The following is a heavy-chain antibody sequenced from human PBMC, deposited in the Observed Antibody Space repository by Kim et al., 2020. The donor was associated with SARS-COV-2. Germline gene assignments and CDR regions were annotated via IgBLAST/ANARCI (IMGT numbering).Heavy chain of an antibody. CDR1: GGSISSYY. J-gene: IGHJ4*02. CDR3: ARSTYSSGAFDY. D-gene: IGHD6-19*01. V-gene: IGHV4-59*13. CDR2: IYYSGST. Sequence: SETLSLTCTVSGGSISSYYWSWIRQPPGKGLEWIGYIYYSGSTNYNPSLKSRVTISVDTSKNQFSLKLSSVTAADTAVYYCARSTYSSGAFDYWGQGTLVTVSS.